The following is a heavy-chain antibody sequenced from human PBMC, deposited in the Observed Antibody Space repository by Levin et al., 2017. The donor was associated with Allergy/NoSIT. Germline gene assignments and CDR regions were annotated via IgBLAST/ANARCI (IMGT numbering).Heavy chain of an antibody. CDR1: GFTFSSYA. J-gene: IGHJ6*02. D-gene: IGHD6-6*01. CDR2: ISYDGSNK. CDR3: ARAYRSSSMDV. V-gene: IGHV3-30-3*01. Sequence: GGSLRLSCAASGFTFSSYAMHWVRQAPGKGLEGVAVISYDGSNKYYADSVKGRFTISRDNSKNTLYLQMNSLRAEDTAVYYCARAYRSSSMDVWGQGTTVTVSS.